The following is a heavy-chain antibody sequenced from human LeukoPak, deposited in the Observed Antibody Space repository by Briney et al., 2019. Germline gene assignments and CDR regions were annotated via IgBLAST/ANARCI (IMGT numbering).Heavy chain of an antibody. Sequence: GGSLRLSCAASGFTFSSYWMHWVRQAPGKGLMWVSRINSDGSSTSHADSVKGRFTISRDNAKNTLYLQMNSLRAEDTAVYHCARASSVASNWFDPWGQGTLVTVSS. CDR2: INSDGSST. J-gene: IGHJ5*02. D-gene: IGHD5/OR15-5a*01. CDR1: GFTFSSYW. CDR3: ARASSVASNWFDP. V-gene: IGHV3-74*01.